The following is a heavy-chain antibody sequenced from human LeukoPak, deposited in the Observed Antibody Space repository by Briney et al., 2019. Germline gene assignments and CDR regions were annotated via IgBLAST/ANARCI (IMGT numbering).Heavy chain of an antibody. Sequence: PGGSLRLSCAACGFTFRTFAMSWLPQAPGKGLEGVSGIIGSAPTTFYADSVKGRFTISRDNSKNTLYLQMNSLRAEDTAIYYWAKKEGDPYFSWYMDVWGKGTTVTVSS. V-gene: IGHV3-23*01. CDR2: IIGSAPTT. CDR3: AKKEGDPYFSWYMDV. D-gene: IGHD2-21*01. J-gene: IGHJ6*03. CDR1: GFTFRTFA.